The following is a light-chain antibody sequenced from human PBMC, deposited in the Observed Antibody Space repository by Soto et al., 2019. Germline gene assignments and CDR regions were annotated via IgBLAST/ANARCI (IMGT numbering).Light chain of an antibody. CDR1: SSDVGGYNY. CDR3: TSYTSSSTLDV. CDR2: EVS. V-gene: IGLV2-14*01. Sequence: QPVLTQPASVSGSPGQSITISCTGTSSDVGGYNYVSWYQQHPGKAPKLMIYEVSNRPLGVSNRFSGSKSGNTASLTISGLQAEDEADYYCTSYTSSSTLDVFGTGTKVTVL. J-gene: IGLJ1*01.